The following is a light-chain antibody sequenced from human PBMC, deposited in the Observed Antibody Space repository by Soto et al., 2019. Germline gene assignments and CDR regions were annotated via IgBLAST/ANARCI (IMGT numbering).Light chain of an antibody. CDR1: QSFSSSF. Sequence: EIVLTQSPGTLSLSPGERATLSCRASQSFSSSFLAWYQQKPGQAPRLLMYAASSRATGIPDRFSGSGSGTDFTLTIGGLEPEDFAVYYCQQYNNWPWTFGQGTKVEIK. CDR2: AAS. J-gene: IGKJ1*01. CDR3: QQYNNWPWT. V-gene: IGKV3-20*01.